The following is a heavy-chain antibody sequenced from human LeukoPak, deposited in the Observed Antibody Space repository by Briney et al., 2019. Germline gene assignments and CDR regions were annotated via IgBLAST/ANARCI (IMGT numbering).Heavy chain of an antibody. V-gene: IGHV3-30*03. D-gene: IGHD6-13*01. CDR2: IAYDGINN. Sequence: GGSLRLSCAASGFTFSSYGMQWVRQARGKGLEWVAVIAYDGINNYYADSVKGRFTISRDNSNNTLYLQMNSLRAEDTAVYYCARDAASIQDYWGQGTLLTVSS. J-gene: IGHJ4*02. CDR3: ARDAASIQDY. CDR1: GFTFSSYG.